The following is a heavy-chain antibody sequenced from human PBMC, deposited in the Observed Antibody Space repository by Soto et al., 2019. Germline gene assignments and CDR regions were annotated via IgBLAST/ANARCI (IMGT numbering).Heavy chain of an antibody. D-gene: IGHD6-6*01. CDR3: ARDRPEILNPTGHPRSDY. CDR1: GFTFSSHW. V-gene: IGHV3-74*01. Sequence: EVQLVESGGGLVQPGGSLRLSCAASGFTFSSHWMHWVRQVPGKGLVWVSRIKSDGSSTAYADSVKGRVTTSRDNAKNTRDLQMKSLRVQDTAIYYGARDRPEILNPTGHPRSDYWGQGTLVTVSS. CDR2: IKSDGSST. J-gene: IGHJ4*02.